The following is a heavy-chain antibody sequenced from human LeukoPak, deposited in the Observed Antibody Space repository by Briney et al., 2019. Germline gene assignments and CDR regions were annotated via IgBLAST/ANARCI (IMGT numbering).Heavy chain of an antibody. V-gene: IGHV3-30*04. CDR3: ASSYGSGSYYLGY. CDR2: VSYDGNRK. J-gene: IGHJ4*02. Sequence: TGGSLRLSCAASGFTFNSYAMHWARQAPGKGLEWVSVVSYDGNRKYYIDSVKGRFTISRNNAANTLDLQMRSLTTEDTAVYYCASSYGSGSYYLGYWGQGTLVTVSS. CDR1: GFTFNSYA. D-gene: IGHD3-10*01.